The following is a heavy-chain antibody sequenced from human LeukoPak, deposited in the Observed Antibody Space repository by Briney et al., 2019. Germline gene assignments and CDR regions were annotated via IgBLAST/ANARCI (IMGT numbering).Heavy chain of an antibody. J-gene: IGHJ4*02. CDR2: ISFDGTNK. CDR1: GFTFSSYG. D-gene: IGHD6-19*01. V-gene: IGHV3-30*18. Sequence: PGGSLRLSCAASGFTFSSYGMHWVRQAPGRGLEWVAVISFDGTNKCYADSVQGRFTISRDNSKNTLYLQMDSLRPEDTAAYYCAKDRWVRRISMAGQDYWGQGTLVTVS. CDR3: AKDRWVRRISMAGQDY.